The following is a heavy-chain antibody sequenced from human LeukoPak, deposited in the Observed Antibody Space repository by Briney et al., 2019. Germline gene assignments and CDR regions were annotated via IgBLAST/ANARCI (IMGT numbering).Heavy chain of an antibody. CDR3: ARRGLYGMDV. CDR1: GYTFTGYY. V-gene: IGHV1-8*02. D-gene: IGHD3-10*01. Sequence: ASVKVSCKASGYTFTGYYMHWVRQAPGQGLEWMGWMNPNSGNTGYAQKFQGRVTMTRNTSISTAYMELSSLRSEDTAVYYCARRGLYGMDVWGQGTTVTVSS. CDR2: MNPNSGNT. J-gene: IGHJ6*02.